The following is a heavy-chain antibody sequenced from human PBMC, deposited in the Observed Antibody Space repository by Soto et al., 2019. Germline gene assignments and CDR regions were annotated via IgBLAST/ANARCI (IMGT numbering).Heavy chain of an antibody. CDR2: IYSGGGT. D-gene: IGHD3-3*01. V-gene: IGHV3-53*01. CDR1: GFTVSSNY. CDR3: ARESRFLEWLSLNWFDP. J-gene: IGHJ5*02. Sequence: GGSLRLSCAASGFTVSSNYMSWVRQAPGKGLEWVSVIYSGGGTSYADSVKGRFTISRDTSKNTLYPQMNSLRAEDTAVYYCARESRFLEWLSLNWFDPWGQGTLVTVPQ.